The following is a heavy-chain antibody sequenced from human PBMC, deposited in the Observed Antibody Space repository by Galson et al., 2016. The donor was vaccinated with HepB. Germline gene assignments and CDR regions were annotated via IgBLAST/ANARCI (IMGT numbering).Heavy chain of an antibody. CDR2: ISASGVT. CDR3: AKDAIGMVIGWLDP. V-gene: IGHV3-23*01. D-gene: IGHD3-3*01. J-gene: IGHJ5*02. CDR1: GFRFTKFA. Sequence: SCAASGFRFTKFAMTWVRQAPGKGLEWVSGISASGVTYYADSVRGRFTVSRDDSKNTVFLQMKSLRADDTALYYCAKDAIGMVIGWLDPWGQGTQVTVSS.